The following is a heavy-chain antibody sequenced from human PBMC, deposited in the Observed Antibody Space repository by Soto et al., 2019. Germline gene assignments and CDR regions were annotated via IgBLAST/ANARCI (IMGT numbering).Heavy chain of an antibody. CDR1: GFPVSSNY. D-gene: IGHD3-22*01. J-gene: IGHJ1*01. Sequence: EVQLVESGGGLIQPGGSLRLSCAASGFPVSSNYMSWVRQAPGKGLEWVSVIYCGGSTYYADSVRGLFTISRDTSKNTLYLQMNSLRADDTAVYYCARDRVESGYPEYFQHWGQGTLVTVSS. CDR2: IYCGGST. V-gene: IGHV3-53*01. CDR3: ARDRVESGYPEYFQH.